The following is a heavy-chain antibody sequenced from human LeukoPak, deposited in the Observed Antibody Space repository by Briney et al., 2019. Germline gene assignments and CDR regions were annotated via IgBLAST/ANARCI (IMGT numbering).Heavy chain of an antibody. D-gene: IGHD6-6*01. CDR1: GFTFSSYS. V-gene: IGHV3-21*01. Sequence: GGSLRLSCAASGFTFSSYSMNWVRQAPGKGLECVSSISSSSGYTYYADSVKGRFTISRDNAKNSLYLQMNSLRAEDTAVYYCARDWYSSSSRWFDPWGQGTLVTVSS. J-gene: IGHJ5*02. CDR2: ISSSSGYT. CDR3: ARDWYSSSSRWFDP.